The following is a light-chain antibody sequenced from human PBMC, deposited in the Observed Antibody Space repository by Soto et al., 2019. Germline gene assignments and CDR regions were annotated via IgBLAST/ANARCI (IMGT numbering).Light chain of an antibody. J-gene: IGKJ5*01. V-gene: IGKV3-20*01. CDR2: GIS. CDR1: QTVTRSY. Sequence: EIVLTQSPGTLSLSPGERATLSCRASQTVTRSYLAWYQHKPGQAPRLLISGISRRAPGIPDRFSGDGSGTDFTLTIGRLEPGDFAVYYCLHYGGSPLTFGQGTRLEIK. CDR3: LHYGGSPLT.